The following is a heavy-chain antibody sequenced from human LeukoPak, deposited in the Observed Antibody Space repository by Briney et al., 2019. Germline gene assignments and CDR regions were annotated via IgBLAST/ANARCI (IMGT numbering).Heavy chain of an antibody. V-gene: IGHV3-48*03. CDR1: GFTFSSYE. CDR3: ARGGYSSSWYSS. D-gene: IGHD6-13*01. J-gene: IGHJ5*02. CDR2: ISSSGSTI. Sequence: GGSLRLPCAASGFTFSSYEMNWVRQAPGKGLEWVSYISSSGSTIYYADSVKGRFTISRDNAKNSLYLQMNSLRAEDTAVYYCARGGYSSSWYSSWGQGTLVTVSS.